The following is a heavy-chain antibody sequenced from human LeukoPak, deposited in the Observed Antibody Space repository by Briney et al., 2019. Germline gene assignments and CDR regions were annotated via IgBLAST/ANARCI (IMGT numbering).Heavy chain of an antibody. CDR2: SIHTLGIG. CDR1: GGTFSSYA. Sequence: SVTVSCTASGGTFSSYAISWVRQPRGRGLEGMGLSIHTLGIGSDAQKLQGRVTIPAKNCTSTAYMEPSSLRSEKAAVYDCARYTSGWYEAEYYSCGMDVWGEGTTVTV. J-gene: IGHJ6*02. V-gene: IGHV1-69*10. CDR3: ARYTSGWYEAEYYSCGMDV. D-gene: IGHD6-19*01.